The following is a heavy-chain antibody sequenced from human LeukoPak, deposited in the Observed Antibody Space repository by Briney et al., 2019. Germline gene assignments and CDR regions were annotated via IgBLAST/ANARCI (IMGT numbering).Heavy chain of an antibody. Sequence: GGSLRLSCAAFRFTFSSYAMGWVRQAPGKGLEWVSAISGSGGSTYYADSVKGRFTISRDNSKNTLYLQMNSLRAEDTAIYYCAKAYDSSGYYPYYFDYWGQGTLVTVSS. D-gene: IGHD3-22*01. V-gene: IGHV3-23*01. CDR3: AKAYDSSGYYPYYFDY. CDR1: RFTFSSYA. CDR2: ISGSGGST. J-gene: IGHJ4*02.